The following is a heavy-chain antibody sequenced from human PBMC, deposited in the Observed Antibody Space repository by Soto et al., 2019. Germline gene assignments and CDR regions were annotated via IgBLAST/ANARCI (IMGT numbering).Heavy chain of an antibody. Sequence: PGESLKISCKDSGYSFTSYWIGWVRQMPGKGLEWMGIIYPGDSDTRYSPSFQGQVTISADKSISTAYLQWSSLKASDTAMYYCARGDYSGSYYYYYGMDVWGQGTTVTVSS. D-gene: IGHD3-10*01. CDR3: ARGDYSGSYYYYYGMDV. V-gene: IGHV5-51*01. CDR2: IYPGDSDT. CDR1: GYSFTSYW. J-gene: IGHJ6*02.